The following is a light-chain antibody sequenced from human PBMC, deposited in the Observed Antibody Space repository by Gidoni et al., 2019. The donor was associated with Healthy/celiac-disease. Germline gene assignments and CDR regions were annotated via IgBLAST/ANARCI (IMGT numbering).Light chain of an antibody. V-gene: IGKV3-15*01. J-gene: IGKJ5*01. CDR2: GAS. CDR1: QSVSSN. CDR3: QQYNNWPPPIT. Sequence: EIVMTQSPATLSVSPGERATLSCRASQSVSSNLAWYQQKPGQAPRLLIYGASTRATGIPARFSGSGSGTEFTLTISSLQSEDFVVYYCQQYNNWPPPITFGQGTRLEIK.